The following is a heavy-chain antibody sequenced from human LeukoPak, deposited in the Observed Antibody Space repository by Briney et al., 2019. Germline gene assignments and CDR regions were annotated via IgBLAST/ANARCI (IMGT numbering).Heavy chain of an antibody. CDR1: GYTFTGYY. Sequence: GASVKVSCKASGYTFTGYYMHWVRQAPGQGLEWMGWINPNSGGTNYAQKFRGRVTMTRDTSISTAYMELSRLRSDDTAVYYCAIIASAAPKNEFDYWGQGTLVTVSS. CDR3: AIIASAAPKNEFDY. D-gene: IGHD1-1*01. CDR2: INPNSGGT. V-gene: IGHV1-2*02. J-gene: IGHJ4*02.